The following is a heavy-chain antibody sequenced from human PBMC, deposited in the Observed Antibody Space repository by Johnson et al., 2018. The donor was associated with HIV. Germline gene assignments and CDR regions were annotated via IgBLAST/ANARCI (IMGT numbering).Heavy chain of an antibody. CDR2: ISSSGSTI. Sequence: VQLVEPGGGVVQPGGSLRLSCAASGFTFSSYGMHWVRQAPGKGLEWVSYISSSGSTIYYADYVKGRFTLSRDNAKNSLYLQMNSLGAEDTAVYYCATDCPSSGWYSINDAFDIWGQGTMVTVSS. J-gene: IGHJ3*02. D-gene: IGHD6-19*01. V-gene: IGHV3-48*04. CDR1: GFTFSSYG. CDR3: ATDCPSSGWYSINDAFDI.